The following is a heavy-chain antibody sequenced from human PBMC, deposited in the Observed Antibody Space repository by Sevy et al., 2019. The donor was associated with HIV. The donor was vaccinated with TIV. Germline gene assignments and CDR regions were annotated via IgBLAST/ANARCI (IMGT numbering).Heavy chain of an antibody. V-gene: IGHV3-11*01. J-gene: IGHJ6*02. CDR2: ISGSGSTI. CDR1: GFTSSDYY. CDR3: AREKRQDYYYYGMDV. D-gene: IGHD1-1*01. Sequence: GGSLRLSCVGFGFTSSDYYMSWIRQAPGKGLEWVSYISGSGSTIDYADSVKGRFTISRDNVKNSLYLKMNSLRGEDTAVYYCAREKRQDYYYYGMDVWDQATTVTVSS.